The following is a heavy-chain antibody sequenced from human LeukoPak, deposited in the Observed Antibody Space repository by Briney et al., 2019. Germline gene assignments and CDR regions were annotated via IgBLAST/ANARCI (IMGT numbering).Heavy chain of an antibody. Sequence: PSETLSLTCTVSGYSISSGYYWGWIRQPPGKGLEWIGYIYYSGSTKYNPSLKSRVTISLDTSRNQFSLNLNSVTAADTAVYFCAREWDYMDVWGKGTTVTVSS. J-gene: IGHJ6*03. CDR2: IYYSGST. V-gene: IGHV4-61*01. CDR3: AREWDYMDV. CDR1: GYSISSGYY. D-gene: IGHD1-26*01.